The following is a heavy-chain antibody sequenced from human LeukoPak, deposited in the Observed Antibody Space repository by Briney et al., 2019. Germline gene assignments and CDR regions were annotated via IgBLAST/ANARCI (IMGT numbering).Heavy chain of an antibody. V-gene: IGHV4-59*08. CDR2: IYYTGST. Sequence: TSETLSLTCNVSGGSITSYYWNWIRQPPGKGLEWIGYIYYTGSTNYNPSLKSRLTISLDTSKKQFSLRLSSVTAADTAIYYCASSYFYDGNRYFDYWGQGALVTVSS. J-gene: IGHJ4*02. D-gene: IGHD3-22*01. CDR3: ASSYFYDGNRYFDY. CDR1: GGSITSYY.